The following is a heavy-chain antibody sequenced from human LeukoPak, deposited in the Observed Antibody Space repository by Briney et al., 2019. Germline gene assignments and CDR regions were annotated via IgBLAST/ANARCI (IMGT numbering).Heavy chain of an antibody. CDR1: GFTFSSYS. J-gene: IGHJ4*02. D-gene: IGHD3-10*01. CDR2: ISSSSSYI. CDR3: ARDREVRGPTLDY. Sequence: GGSLRLSCAASGFTFSSYSMNWVRQAPGKGLEWVSSISSSSSYIYYADSVKGRFTISRDNAKNSLYLQMNSLRAEDTAVYYCARDREVRGPTLDYWGQGTLVTVSS. V-gene: IGHV3-21*01.